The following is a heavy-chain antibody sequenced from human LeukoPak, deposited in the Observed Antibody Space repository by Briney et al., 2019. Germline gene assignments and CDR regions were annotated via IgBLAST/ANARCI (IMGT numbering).Heavy chain of an antibody. Sequence: SETLSLTCAVYGESFDGYYWSWIRQSPGKGLEWIGSIYHSGSTNYNPSLKSRVTISVDKSKNQFSLNLSSVTAADTAVYYCARDKAYYGSGYFDYWGQGTLVTVSS. J-gene: IGHJ4*02. CDR1: GESFDGYY. V-gene: IGHV4-34*01. D-gene: IGHD3-10*01. CDR2: IYHSGST. CDR3: ARDKAYYGSGYFDY.